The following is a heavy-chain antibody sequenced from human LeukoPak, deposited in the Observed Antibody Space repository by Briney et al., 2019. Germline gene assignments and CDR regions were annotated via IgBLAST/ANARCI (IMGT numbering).Heavy chain of an antibody. CDR1: GFPFSSYA. V-gene: IGHV3-23*01. D-gene: IGHD3-22*01. CDR3: AKDYYYDSSGYYSTRLDS. J-gene: IGHJ4*02. CDR2: ISGSGGST. Sequence: GSLRLSCAASGFPFSSYAMTWVRQTPGKGLEWVSVISGSGGSTYYADSVKGRFTISRDNSKNTLYLQMNSLRAEDTAVYYCAKDYYYDSSGYYSTRLDSWGQGTLVTVSS.